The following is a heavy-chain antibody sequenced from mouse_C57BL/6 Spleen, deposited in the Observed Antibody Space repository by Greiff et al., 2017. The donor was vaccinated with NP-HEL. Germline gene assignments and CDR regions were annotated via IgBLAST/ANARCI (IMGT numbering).Heavy chain of an antibody. V-gene: IGHV3-6*01. Sequence: EVQLKESGPGLVKPSQSLSLTCSVTGYSITSGYYWNWIRQFPGNKLEWMGYISYDGSNNYNPSLKNRISITRDTSKNQFFLKLNSGTTEDTATYYCARDDYWGYCDYWGQGTTLTVSS. CDR1: GYSITSGYY. CDR2: ISYDGSN. CDR3: ARDDYWGYCDY. D-gene: IGHD1-1*01. J-gene: IGHJ2*01.